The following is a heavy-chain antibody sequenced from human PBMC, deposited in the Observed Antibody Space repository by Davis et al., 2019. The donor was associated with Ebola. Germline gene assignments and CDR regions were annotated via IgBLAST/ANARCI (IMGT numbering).Heavy chain of an antibody. CDR1: GGSFSGYY. D-gene: IGHD3-10*01. V-gene: IGHV4-34*01. J-gene: IGHJ3*02. CDR3: ARRRGAVRAFDI. CDR2: INHSGST. Sequence: SETLSLTCAVSGGSFSGYYWSWIRQPPGKGLEWIGEINHSGSTNYNPSLKSRVTISVDTSKNQFSLKLSSVTAADTAVYYCARRRGAVRAFDIWGQGTMVTVSS.